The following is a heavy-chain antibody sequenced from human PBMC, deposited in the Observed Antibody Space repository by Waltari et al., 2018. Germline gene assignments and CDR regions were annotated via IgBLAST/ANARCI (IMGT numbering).Heavy chain of an antibody. V-gene: IGHV4-34*01. J-gene: IGHJ4*02. CDR3: AREPYYYGSADY. CDR1: GGSFSGYY. D-gene: IGHD3-10*01. Sequence: QVQLQQWGAGLLKPSETLSLTCAVYGGSFSGYYWSWIRQPPGKGLEWIGEINHSGSTNYNPSLKSRVTISVDTSKNQFSLKLSSVTAADTAVYYCAREPYYYGSADYWGQGTLVTVSS. CDR2: INHSGST.